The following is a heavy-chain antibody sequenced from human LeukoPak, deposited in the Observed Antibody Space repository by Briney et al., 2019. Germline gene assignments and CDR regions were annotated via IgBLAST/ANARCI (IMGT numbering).Heavy chain of an antibody. CDR3: ARLYDYGDYALYYFDY. V-gene: IGHV4-59*08. J-gene: IGHJ4*02. Sequence: SETLSLTCTVSGCSISSYYWSWIRQPPGKGLEWIGYIYYSGSTNYNPSLKSRVTISVDTSKNQFSLKLSSVTAADTAVYYCARLYDYGDYALYYFDYWGQGTLVTVSS. CDR2: IYYSGST. D-gene: IGHD4-17*01. CDR1: GCSISSYY.